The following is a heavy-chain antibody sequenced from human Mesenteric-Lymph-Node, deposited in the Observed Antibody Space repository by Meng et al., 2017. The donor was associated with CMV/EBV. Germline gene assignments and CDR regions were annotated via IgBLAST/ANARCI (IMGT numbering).Heavy chain of an antibody. CDR3: TRLREVGATTIKDY. CDR1: GFTFSSSG. V-gene: IGHV3-49*04. J-gene: IGHJ4*02. D-gene: IGHD1-26*01. Sequence: GESLKISCAASGFTFSSSGMNWVRQAPGKGLEWVGFIRSKAYGGTTEYAASVKGRFTISRDDSKSIAYLQMNSLKTEDTAVYYCTRLREVGATTIKDYWGQGTLVTVSS. CDR2: IRSKAYGGTT.